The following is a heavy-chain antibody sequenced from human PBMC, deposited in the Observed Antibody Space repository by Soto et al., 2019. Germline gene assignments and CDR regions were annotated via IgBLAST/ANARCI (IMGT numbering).Heavy chain of an antibody. CDR1: GFTFSSYA. Sequence: QVQLVESGGGVVQPGRSLRLSCAASGFTFSSYAMHRVRQAPGKGLEWVAVISYDGSNKYYADSVKGRFTISRDNSKNTLYLQMNRLRDEDTAVYYCARETPSVCSSTSCSLNDGMDVWGQGTTVTVSS. CDR3: ARETPSVCSSTSCSLNDGMDV. J-gene: IGHJ6*02. D-gene: IGHD2-2*01. CDR2: ISYDGSNK. V-gene: IGHV3-30-3*01.